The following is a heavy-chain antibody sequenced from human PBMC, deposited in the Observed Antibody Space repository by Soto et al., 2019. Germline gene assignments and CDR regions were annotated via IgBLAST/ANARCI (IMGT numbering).Heavy chain of an antibody. CDR1: GFTFTTYP. CDR3: AKVSTRSSGRTDYFDS. CDR2: ISASGGST. D-gene: IGHD3-22*01. J-gene: IGHJ4*02. Sequence: EVQLLESGGGLAQPGGSLRLSCAASGFTFTTYPMNWFRQAPGKGLEWVSGISASGGSTYYADSMKGRFTISRDNTKDTLDLQMNSLRDDDTAVYYCAKVSTRSSGRTDYFDSWGQGTLVTVSS. V-gene: IGHV3-23*01.